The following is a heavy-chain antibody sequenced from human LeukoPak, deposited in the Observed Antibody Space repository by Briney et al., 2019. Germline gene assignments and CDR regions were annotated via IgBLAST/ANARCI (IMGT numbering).Heavy chain of an antibody. CDR1: GGSISSYY. V-gene: IGHV4-59*12. J-gene: IGHJ5*02. Sequence: SETLSLTCTVSGGSISSYYWSWIRQPPGKGLEWIGYIYYSGSTIYNPSLKSRVTMSVDTSKNQLSLKLSSVTAADTAVYYCARALQIFGVDYNWFDPWGQGVLVTVSS. D-gene: IGHD3-3*01. CDR3: ARALQIFGVDYNWFDP. CDR2: IYYSGST.